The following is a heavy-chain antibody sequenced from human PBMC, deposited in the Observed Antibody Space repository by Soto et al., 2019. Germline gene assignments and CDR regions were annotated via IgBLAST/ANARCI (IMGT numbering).Heavy chain of an antibody. V-gene: IGHV4-61*01. CDR3: ARVRYGGTPYYFDY. Sequence: SETLSLTCTVSGGSVSSGSYYWSWIRQPPGKGLEWIGYIYYSGSTNYNPSLKSRVTISVDTSKNQFSLKLSSVTAADTAVYYCARVRYGGTPYYFDYWGQGTLVTVSS. CDR2: IYYSGST. CDR1: GGSVSSGSYY. D-gene: IGHD4-17*01. J-gene: IGHJ4*02.